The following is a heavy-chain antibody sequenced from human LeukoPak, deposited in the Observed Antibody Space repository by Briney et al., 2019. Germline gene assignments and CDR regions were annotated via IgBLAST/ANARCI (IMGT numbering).Heavy chain of an antibody. Sequence: SETLSLTCAVHGGSFSGFYWTWMRQPPGKELEWIGEIKHGGFTSYHPSLKSRVTMSEDTPNNQFSLKLTSVTAADTAVYYCARGLGEGYPDYWGPGTLVTVSS. CDR3: ARGLGEGYPDY. J-gene: IGHJ4*02. V-gene: IGHV4-34*01. D-gene: IGHD5-24*01. CDR2: IKHGGFT. CDR1: GGSFSGFY.